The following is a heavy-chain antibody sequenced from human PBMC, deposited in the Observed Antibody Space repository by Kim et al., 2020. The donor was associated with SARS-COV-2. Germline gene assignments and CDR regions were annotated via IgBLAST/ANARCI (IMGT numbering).Heavy chain of an antibody. CDR1: GYTFTGYY. CDR3: ARGDSSGWYRGDY. CDR2: INPNSGGT. Sequence: ASVKVSCKAYGYTFTGYYMHWVRQAPGQGLEWMGRINPNSGGTNYAQKFQGRVTMTRDTSISTAYMELSRLRSDDTAVYYCARGDSSGWYRGDYWGQGTLVTVSS. J-gene: IGHJ4*02. D-gene: IGHD6-19*01. V-gene: IGHV1-2*06.